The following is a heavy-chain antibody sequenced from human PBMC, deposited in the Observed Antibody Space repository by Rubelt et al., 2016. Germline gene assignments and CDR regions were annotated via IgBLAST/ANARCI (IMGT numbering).Heavy chain of an antibody. Sequence: EVQLVESGGGLVQPGGSLRLSCAASGFTFSRYWMAWVRQVPGKGLEWVGNIKEDGSEEHCVDSVKGRFTISRDNANNLLYLQMNSLRTEDTAVYYCARNIAGTAWDYLDYWGQGTLVTVSS. CDR1: GFTFSRYW. CDR3: ARNIAGTAWDYLDY. CDR2: IKEDGSEE. V-gene: IGHV3-7*05. J-gene: IGHJ4*02. D-gene: IGHD2-21*02.